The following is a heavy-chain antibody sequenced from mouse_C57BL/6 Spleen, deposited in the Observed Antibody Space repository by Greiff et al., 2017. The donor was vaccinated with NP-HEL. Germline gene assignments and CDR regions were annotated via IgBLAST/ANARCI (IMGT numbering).Heavy chain of an antibody. D-gene: IGHD3-2*02. V-gene: IGHV1-50*01. CDR3: ARQLRPYYFDY. CDR2: IDPSDSYT. CDR1: GYTFTSYW. Sequence: QVQLQQPGAELVKPGASVKLSCKASGYTFTSYWMQWVKQRPGQGLEWIGEIDPSDSYTNYNQKFKGKATLTVDTSSSTAYMQLSSLTSEDSAVYYCARQLRPYYFDYWAKAPLSQSPQ. J-gene: IGHJ2*01.